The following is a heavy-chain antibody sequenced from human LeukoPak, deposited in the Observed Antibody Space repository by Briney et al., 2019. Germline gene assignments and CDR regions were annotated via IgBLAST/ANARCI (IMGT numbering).Heavy chain of an antibody. Sequence: SETLSLTCTVSGGSISSGGYYWSWIRQPPGKGLEWIGYIYYSGSTYYNPSLKSRVTISVDTSKNQFSLKLSSVTAADTAVYYCAREVLVFGVVIDAFDIWGQGTMVTVSS. CDR3: AREVLVFGVVIDAFDI. J-gene: IGHJ3*02. V-gene: IGHV4-30-4*01. CDR2: IYYSGST. D-gene: IGHD3-3*01. CDR1: GGSISSGGYY.